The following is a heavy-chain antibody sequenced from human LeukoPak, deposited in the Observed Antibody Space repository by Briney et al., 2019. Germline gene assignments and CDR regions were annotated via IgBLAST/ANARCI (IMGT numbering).Heavy chain of an antibody. CDR2: MSGTGDSA. CDR3: VKGGFDFWSGFSYMDV. Sequence: GGSLRLSCAASGFTFSSYAMNWVRQAPGKGLEWVSPMSGTGDSAYYADSVKGRFTISRDNSKNTLYLEMNSLRAEDTAVYYCVKGGFDFWSGFSYMDVWGKGTTVTVS. V-gene: IGHV3-23*01. D-gene: IGHD3-3*01. J-gene: IGHJ6*03. CDR1: GFTFSSYA.